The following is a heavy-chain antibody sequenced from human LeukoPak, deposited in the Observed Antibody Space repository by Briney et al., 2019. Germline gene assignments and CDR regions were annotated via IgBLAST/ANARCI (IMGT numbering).Heavy chain of an antibody. J-gene: IGHJ4*02. D-gene: IGHD3-10*01. Sequence: ASVKVSCKVSGYTLTELSMHWVRQAPGKGLEWMGGFDPEDGETVYAQKFQGRVTMTEDTSTDTAYMELSRLRSDDTAVYYCARGSLGDTRGDYWGQGTLVTVSS. CDR3: ARGSLGDTRGDY. V-gene: IGHV1-24*01. CDR2: FDPEDGET. CDR1: GYTLTELS.